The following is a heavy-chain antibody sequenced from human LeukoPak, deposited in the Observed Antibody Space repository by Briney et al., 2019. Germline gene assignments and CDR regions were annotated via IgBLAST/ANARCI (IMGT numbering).Heavy chain of an antibody. CDR1: GFTFSSYE. D-gene: IGHD2-15*01. Sequence: GGSLRLSCAASGFTFSSYEMNWVRQAPGKGLEWVSYISSSGSTIYYADSVKGRFTISRDNAKNSLYLQMNSLRAEDTAVYYCASGDIVVVVAATRPAAFDKWGQGTFDTVSS. CDR2: ISSSGSTI. V-gene: IGHV3-48*03. CDR3: ASGDIVVVVAATRPAAFDK. J-gene: IGHJ3*02.